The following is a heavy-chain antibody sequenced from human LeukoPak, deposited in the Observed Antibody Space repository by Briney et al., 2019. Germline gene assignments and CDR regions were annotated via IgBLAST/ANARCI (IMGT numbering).Heavy chain of an antibody. Sequence: GGSLRLSCAASGFTFSDYYMSWIRQAPGKGLEWVSYISSSGSTIYYADSVKGRFTISRDNSKNTLYLQMNSLRAEDTAVYYCARSVSSRFTSPRRPYYFDSWGQGILVTVSS. CDR1: GFTFSDYY. J-gene: IGHJ4*02. CDR2: ISSSGSTI. CDR3: ARSVSSRFTSPRRPYYFDS. D-gene: IGHD2-2*01. V-gene: IGHV3-11*01.